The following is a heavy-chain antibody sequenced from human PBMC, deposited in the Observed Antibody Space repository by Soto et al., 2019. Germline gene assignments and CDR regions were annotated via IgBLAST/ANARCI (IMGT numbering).Heavy chain of an antibody. CDR1: GYTFTSYD. Sequence: GASVKVSCKASGYTFTSYDINWVRQAPGQGLEWMGIINPSGGSTSYAQKFQGRVTMTRDTSTSTVYMELSSLRSEDTAVYYCARVRRSSGYYYGYWGQGTPVTVSS. J-gene: IGHJ4*02. D-gene: IGHD3-22*01. CDR2: INPSGGST. V-gene: IGHV1-46*01. CDR3: ARVRRSSGYYYGY.